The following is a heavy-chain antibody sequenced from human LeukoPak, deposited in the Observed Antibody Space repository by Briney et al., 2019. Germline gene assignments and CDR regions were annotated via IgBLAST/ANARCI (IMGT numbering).Heavy chain of an antibody. CDR3: ARILLWFGELSGDY. Sequence: ASVKGSCKASGYTFTGYYMHWVRQAPGQGLEWMGWISAYNGNTNYAQKLQGRVTMTTDTSTSTAYMELRSLRSDDTAVYYCARILLWFGELSGDYWGQGTLVTVSS. CDR2: ISAYNGNT. CDR1: GYTFTGYY. J-gene: IGHJ4*02. D-gene: IGHD3-10*01. V-gene: IGHV1-18*04.